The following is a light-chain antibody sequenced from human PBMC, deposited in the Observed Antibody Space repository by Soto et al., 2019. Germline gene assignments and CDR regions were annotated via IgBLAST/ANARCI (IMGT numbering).Light chain of an antibody. V-gene: IGKV4-1*01. CDR2: WAS. J-gene: IGKJ1*01. CDR1: QRVLYSSNNKNF. Sequence: DIVMTQSPDSLAVSLGETATINCKSSQRVLYSSNNKNFLAWYQQKPGQPPKLLIYWASTRESGVPDRFSGSGSGTDFTLTISSLQAEDVALYYCQQYYSTPWTFGHGTKVEVK. CDR3: QQYYSTPWT.